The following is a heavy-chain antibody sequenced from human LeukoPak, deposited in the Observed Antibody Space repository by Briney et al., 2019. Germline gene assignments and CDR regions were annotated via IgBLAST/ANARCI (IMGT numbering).Heavy chain of an antibody. Sequence: ASVKVSCKASGYTFTGYYMHWVRQAPGQGLEWMGWINPNGGGTNYAQKFQGWVTMTRDTSISTAYMELSRLRSDDTAVYYCARVRGSSSWYGWFDPWGQGTLVTVSS. D-gene: IGHD6-13*01. V-gene: IGHV1-2*04. CDR1: GYTFTGYY. CDR2: INPNGGGT. J-gene: IGHJ5*02. CDR3: ARVRGSSSWYGWFDP.